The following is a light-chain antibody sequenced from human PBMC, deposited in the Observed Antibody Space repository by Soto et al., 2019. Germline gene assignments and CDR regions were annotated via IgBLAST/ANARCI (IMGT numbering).Light chain of an antibody. CDR2: DAS. CDR1: QSIARW. V-gene: IGKV1-5*01. CDR3: QQYNSYWT. J-gene: IGKJ1*01. Sequence: DIQMTQSPSTLSASVEDRVTITCRASQSIARWVAWYQQKPGKAPKLLIYDASNLESGVPSRFSGSGSGTEFTLTIISLQPDDFETYYCQQYNSYWTFGPGTKVAIK.